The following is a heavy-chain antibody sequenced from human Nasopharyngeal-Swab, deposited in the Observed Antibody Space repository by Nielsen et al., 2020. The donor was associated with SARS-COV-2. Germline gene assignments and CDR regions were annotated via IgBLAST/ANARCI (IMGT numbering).Heavy chain of an antibody. V-gene: IGHV1-69*01. D-gene: IGHD3-22*01. CDR2: IIPIFGPA. CDR3: AREGAHYYDSSGYFSHDY. J-gene: IGHJ4*02. Sequence: WVRQAPRQGLEWMGGIIPIFGPANYAQKFQGRATITADESTRTAYMELSSLRSEDTAMYYCAREGAHYYDSSGYFSHDYWGQGTLVTVSS.